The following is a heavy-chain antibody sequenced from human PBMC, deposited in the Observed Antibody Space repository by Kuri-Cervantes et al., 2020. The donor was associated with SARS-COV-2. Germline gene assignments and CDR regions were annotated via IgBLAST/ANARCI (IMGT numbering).Heavy chain of an antibody. Sequence: GESLKISCAVSGFTFTSHAMHWVRQAPGKGLEWVAFIRYDGSNKYYADSVKGRFTISRDNSKNTLYLQMNSLRAEDTAVYYWAALLWSAFDIWGQGTMVTVSS. CDR3: AALLWSAFDI. CDR1: GFTFTSHA. D-gene: IGHD3-3*01. V-gene: IGHV3-30*02. J-gene: IGHJ3*02. CDR2: IRYDGSNK.